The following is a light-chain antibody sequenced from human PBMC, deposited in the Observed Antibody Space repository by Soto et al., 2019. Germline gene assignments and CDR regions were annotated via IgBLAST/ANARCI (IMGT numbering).Light chain of an antibody. V-gene: IGLV2-11*01. J-gene: IGLJ2*01. Sequence: QSVLTQPRSVSGSPGQSVTISCTGTISDVAGYNYVSWYQHHPGKAPKLLISDVTKRPSWVPDRFSGSKSGSTASLTISELQAEDEADYYWSAYAGSNNLVFGGGTKVTVL. CDR1: ISDVAGYNY. CDR2: DVT. CDR3: SAYAGSNNLV.